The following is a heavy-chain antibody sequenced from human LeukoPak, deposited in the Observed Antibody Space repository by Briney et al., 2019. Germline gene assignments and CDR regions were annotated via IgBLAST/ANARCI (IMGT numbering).Heavy chain of an antibody. V-gene: IGHV4-4*07. J-gene: IGHJ6*03. D-gene: IGHD6-13*01. CDR3: ASLRIAAAGDYYYYFMDV. CDR1: GGSISSYY. CDR2: IYTSGST. Sequence: SETLSLTCTVSGGSISSYYWSWIRQPAGKGLEWIGRIYTSGSTNYNPSLKSRVTMSVDTSKNQFSLKLSSVTAADTAVYYCASLRIAAAGDYYYYFMDVWGKGTTVTVSS.